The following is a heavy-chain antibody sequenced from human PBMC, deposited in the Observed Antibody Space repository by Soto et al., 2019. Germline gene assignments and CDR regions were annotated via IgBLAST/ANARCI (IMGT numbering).Heavy chain of an antibody. Sequence: TSETLSLTCTVSGGSVNSGLYYWTWLRQTPGKGLDWIGRIYYSGGADYKSSLKSRLTISLDASKNQFSLRLESVTAADTAIYYCAREYTYFESSGYYRQFDSWGPGTLVTVSS. CDR2: IYYSGGA. CDR1: GGSVNSGLYY. D-gene: IGHD3-22*01. V-gene: IGHV4-61*01. J-gene: IGHJ4*02. CDR3: AREYTYFESSGYYRQFDS.